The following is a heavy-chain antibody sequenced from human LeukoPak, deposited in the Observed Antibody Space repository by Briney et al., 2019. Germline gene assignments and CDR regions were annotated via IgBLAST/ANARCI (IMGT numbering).Heavy chain of an antibody. CDR3: ARQYYDSSGYFPYGAFDI. V-gene: IGHV5-51*01. CDR1: GSIFTSYW. D-gene: IGHD3-22*01. CDR2: IYPGDSDT. Sequence: GASLQISCKGSGSIFTSYWIGWVRQLPGKVLEWMGIIYPGDSDTSYSPSFQGQVTISADKSISTAYLQWSSLKASDTAMYYCARQYYDSSGYFPYGAFDIWGQGTMGTVSS. J-gene: IGHJ3*02.